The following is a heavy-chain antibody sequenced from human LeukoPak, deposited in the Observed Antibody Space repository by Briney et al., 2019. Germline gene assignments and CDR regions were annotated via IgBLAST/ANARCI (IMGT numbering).Heavy chain of an antibody. V-gene: IGHV1-69*13. CDR1: GGTFSSYA. Sequence: SVKVSCKASGGTFSSYAISWVRQAPGQGLEWMGGIIPIFGTANYAQKFQGRVTITADESTSTAYMELSSLRSEDTAVYYCARSSTSCYNPASCFYYMDVWGKGTTVTVSS. CDR2: IIPIFGTA. CDR3: ARSSTSCYNPASCFYYMDV. J-gene: IGHJ6*03. D-gene: IGHD2-2*02.